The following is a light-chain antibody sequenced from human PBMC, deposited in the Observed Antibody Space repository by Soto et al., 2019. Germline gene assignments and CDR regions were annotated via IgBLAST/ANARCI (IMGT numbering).Light chain of an antibody. CDR2: DAS. CDR3: QQRNNWPWT. V-gene: IGKV3-11*01. CDR1: QSVGSY. Sequence: EIVLTQSPATLSLSPGERATLSCRASQSVGSYLAWYQQKPGQAPRLLIYDASNRATGIPARFSGSGSETDFTLTISSLEPEDFALYYCQQRNNWPWTFGQGTKVEIK. J-gene: IGKJ1*01.